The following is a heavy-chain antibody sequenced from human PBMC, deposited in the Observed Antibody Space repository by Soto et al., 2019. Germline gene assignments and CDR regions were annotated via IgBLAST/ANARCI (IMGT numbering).Heavy chain of an antibody. V-gene: IGHV4-39*01. CDR2: INYRGNT. J-gene: IGHJ4*02. CDR3: ARQSGAHWGLFDY. Sequence: QLQLQESGPGLVKPSETLSLTCTVSGGSIISGTYYWGWIRQPPGKGLEWIASINYRGNTYFNPSLKSRVSRFVDTARNQLSPRLSSATATDTAVYPCARQSGAHWGLFDYWGQGALGTVSS. CDR1: GGSIISGTYY. D-gene: IGHD7-27*01.